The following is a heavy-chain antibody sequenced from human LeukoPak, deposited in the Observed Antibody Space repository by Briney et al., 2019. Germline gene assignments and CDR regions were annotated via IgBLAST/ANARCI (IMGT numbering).Heavy chain of an antibody. D-gene: IGHD1/OR15-1a*01. CDR3: ARGAGTRSGTFDI. CDR2: IHTSGST. CDR1: GDSISSGSFY. J-gene: IGHJ3*02. Sequence: SETLSLTCTVSGDSISSGSFYWSWTRQPAGKGLEWIGRIHTSGSTSYSPSLKSRVTMSVDTSKNQFSLKLNSETATDTAVYYCARGAGTRSGTFDIWGQGTMVTVSS. V-gene: IGHV4-61*02.